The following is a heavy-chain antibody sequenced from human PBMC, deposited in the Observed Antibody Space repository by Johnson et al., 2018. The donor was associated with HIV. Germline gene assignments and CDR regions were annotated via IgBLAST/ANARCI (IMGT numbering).Heavy chain of an antibody. Sequence: VQLVESGGGLVQPGRSLRLSCAASGFTFDDYAMHWVRQAPGKGLEWVSGISWNSGSIGYADSVKGRFPISRANAKNSLYLQMNSLRAEDTALYYCAKVDVTRAPRGTDAFDIWGQGTMVTVSS. CDR3: AKVDVTRAPRGTDAFDI. D-gene: IGHD3-10*01. CDR2: ISWNSGSI. J-gene: IGHJ3*02. CDR1: GFTFDDYA. V-gene: IGHV3-9*01.